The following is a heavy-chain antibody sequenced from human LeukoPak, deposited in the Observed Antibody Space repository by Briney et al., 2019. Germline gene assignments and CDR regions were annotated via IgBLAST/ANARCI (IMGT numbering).Heavy chain of an antibody. Sequence: ASVKVSCKASGYTFTSYDINWVRQATGQGLEWMGGIIPIFGTANYAQKFQGRVTITADESTSTAYMELSSLRSEDTAVYYCARAFVVVPAAMVYFDYWGQGTLVTVSS. CDR2: IIPIFGTA. CDR1: GYTFTSYD. D-gene: IGHD2-2*01. V-gene: IGHV1-69*13. J-gene: IGHJ4*02. CDR3: ARAFVVVPAAMVYFDY.